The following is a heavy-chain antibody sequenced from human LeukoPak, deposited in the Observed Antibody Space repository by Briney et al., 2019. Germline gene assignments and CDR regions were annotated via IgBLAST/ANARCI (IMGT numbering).Heavy chain of an antibody. CDR2: MNPNSGNT. CDR1: GYTFTSYD. Sequence: ASVKVSCKASGYTFTSYDIKWVRQATGQGLEWMGWMNPNSGNTHYAQKFQGRVTMTRNTSISTAYMELSSLRSEDTAVYYCARGLRGYLVRGVILPYYFDYWGQGTLVTVSS. J-gene: IGHJ4*02. CDR3: ARGLRGYLVRGVILPYYFDY. D-gene: IGHD3-10*01. V-gene: IGHV1-8*01.